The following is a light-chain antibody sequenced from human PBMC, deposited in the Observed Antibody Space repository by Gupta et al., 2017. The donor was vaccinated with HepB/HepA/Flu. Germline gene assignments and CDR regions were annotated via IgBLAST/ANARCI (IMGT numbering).Light chain of an antibody. CDR2: EAS. Sequence: DIQMTQSPSSLSASVGDRVTITCQASEDIKKYLNWYQQTPGKAPKLMIYEASEVQTGVPSRFIGSGSGTVFSFTISCLQHEDVGTYYWQQDHSLYTFGQGTKVEIK. CDR1: EDIKKY. CDR3: QQDHSLYT. V-gene: IGKV1-33*01. J-gene: IGKJ2*01.